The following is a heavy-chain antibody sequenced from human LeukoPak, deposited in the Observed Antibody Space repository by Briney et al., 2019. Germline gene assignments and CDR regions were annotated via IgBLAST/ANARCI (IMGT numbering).Heavy chain of an antibody. D-gene: IGHD3-16*01. J-gene: IGHJ6*02. CDR1: GFTFSSYA. Sequence: GGSLTLSCASSGFTFSSYAMHWVRQAPAKGLEWVAVISYDGSNKYYADSVKGGVTISRENSKHTLYLQMSSLRAEAKSVYHCAMGNRLAHMLRSYGIDVWGPGTTVTVSS. V-gene: IGHV3-30-3*01. CDR3: AMGNRLAHMLRSYGIDV. CDR2: ISYDGSNK.